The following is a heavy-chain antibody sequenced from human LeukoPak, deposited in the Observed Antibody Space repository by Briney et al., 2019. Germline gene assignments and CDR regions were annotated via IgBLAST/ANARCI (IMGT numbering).Heavy chain of an antibody. Sequence: GASVKVSCTVSVSSLSELSLYWVRQAPGKGLKWMGGFDVIDSETFYAQKFQGRVTMTEDSSTDTAYMELRSLTSDDTALYYCAAGRPYSLLDYWGQGTLVTVSS. D-gene: IGHD5-18*01. J-gene: IGHJ4*02. CDR3: AAGRPYSLLDY. CDR2: FDVIDSET. CDR1: VSSLSELS. V-gene: IGHV1-24*01.